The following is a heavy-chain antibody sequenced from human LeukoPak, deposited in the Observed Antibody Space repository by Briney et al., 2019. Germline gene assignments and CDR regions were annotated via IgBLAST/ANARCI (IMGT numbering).Heavy chain of an antibody. D-gene: IGHD3-22*01. Sequence: SETLSLTCTVSGGSISSGSYYWSWIRQPAGKGLEWIGRIYTSGSTNYNPSLKSRVTISVDTSKNQFSLKLISVTAADTAMYYCARVSSYYDSSGYYGNYYYYMDVWGKGTTVTVSS. J-gene: IGHJ6*03. CDR1: GGSISSGSYY. CDR2: IYTSGST. V-gene: IGHV4-61*02. CDR3: ARVSSYYDSSGYYGNYYYYMDV.